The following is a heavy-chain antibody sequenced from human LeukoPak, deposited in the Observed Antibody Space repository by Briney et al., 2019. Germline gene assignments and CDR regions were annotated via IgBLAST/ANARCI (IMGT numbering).Heavy chain of an antibody. CDR1: GFTFSTFA. CDR2: IFPSGGEI. D-gene: IGHD3-10*01. Sequence: GGSLRLSCEASGFTFSTFAMIWVRQPPGKGLEWVSSIFPSGGEIHYADSVRGRFTISRDNSKSTLSLQMNSLTAEDTSLYYCVRAHNPGGWFDPWGQGTLVTVSS. CDR3: VRAHNPGGWFDP. J-gene: IGHJ5*02. V-gene: IGHV3-23*01.